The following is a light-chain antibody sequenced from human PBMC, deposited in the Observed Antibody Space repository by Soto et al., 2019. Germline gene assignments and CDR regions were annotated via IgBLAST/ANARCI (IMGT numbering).Light chain of an antibody. CDR1: GSNIGAGYG. CDR2: GSD. CDR3: QSYDSTLSDV. J-gene: IGLJ1*01. V-gene: IGLV1-40*01. Sequence: QSVLTQPPSVPGAPGQTVSISCTGSGSNIGAGYGVQWYQQLPGTAPRLLIYGSDDRPSGVPDRFSASVSGNSASLAITGLQTEDEAVYYCQSYDSTLSDVFGTGTKVTV.